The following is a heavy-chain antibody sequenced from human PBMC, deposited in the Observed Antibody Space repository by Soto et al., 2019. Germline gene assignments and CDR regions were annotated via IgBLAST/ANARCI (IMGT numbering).Heavy chain of an antibody. V-gene: IGHV2-5*01. CDR1: GFSLSTSGVG. D-gene: IGHD3-9*01. Sequence: SGPTLVNPTQTLTLTCTFSGFSLSTSGVGVGWIRQPPGKALEWLALIYWNDDKRYSPSLKSRLTITKDTSKNQVVLTMTNMDPVDTATYYCAHRKAYYDIFTGYSPGAFDIWGQGTMVTVSS. CDR3: AHRKAYYDIFTGYSPGAFDI. CDR2: IYWNDDK. J-gene: IGHJ3*02.